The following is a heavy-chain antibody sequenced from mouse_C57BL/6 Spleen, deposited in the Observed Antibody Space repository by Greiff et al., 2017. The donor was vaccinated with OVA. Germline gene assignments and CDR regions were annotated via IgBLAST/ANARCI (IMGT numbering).Heavy chain of an antibody. D-gene: IGHD2-14*01. CDR3: ARLGYGGDYYAMDY. J-gene: IGHJ4*01. CDR1: GYTFTGYW. CDR2: ILPGSGST. Sequence: QVQLQQSGAELMKPGASVKLSCKATGYTFTGYWIEWVKQRPGHGLEWIGEILPGSGSTNYTEKFKGKDTFTADTSSNTAYMQLSSLTTEDSAIYYGARLGYGGDYYAMDYWGQGTSVTVSS. V-gene: IGHV1-9*01.